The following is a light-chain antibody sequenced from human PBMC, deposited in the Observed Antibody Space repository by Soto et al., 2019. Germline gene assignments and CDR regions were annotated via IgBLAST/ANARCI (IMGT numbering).Light chain of an antibody. CDR3: SSYKRGATLV. V-gene: IGLV2-14*01. J-gene: IGLJ2*01. Sequence: QSVLTQPASVSGSPGQSITISCTGTSSDVGGYNHVAWYQQYPGKAPKLIIFEVSDRPSGISNRFSGSKSANTASLSISGVQAEDEADYYCSSYKRGATLVFGGGTKLTVL. CDR2: EVS. CDR1: SSDVGGYNH.